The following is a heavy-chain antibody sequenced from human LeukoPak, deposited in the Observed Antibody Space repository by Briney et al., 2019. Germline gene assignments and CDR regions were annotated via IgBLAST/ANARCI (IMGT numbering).Heavy chain of an antibody. CDR3: ASSIPPTDKYYDFWSGYPYPDAFDI. CDR1: GDSISSGSYY. D-gene: IGHD3-3*01. J-gene: IGHJ3*02. CDR2: FYHSGST. V-gene: IGHV4-61*09. Sequence: PSQTLSLTCTVSGDSISSGSYYWSWIRQPAGKGLEWIGEFYHSGSTNYNPSLKSRVTISVDKSKNQFSLKLSSVTAADTAVYYCASSIPPTDKYYDFWSGYPYPDAFDIWGQGTMVTVSS.